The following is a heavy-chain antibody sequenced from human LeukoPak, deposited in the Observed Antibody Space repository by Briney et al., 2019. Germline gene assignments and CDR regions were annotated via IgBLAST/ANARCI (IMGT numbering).Heavy chain of an antibody. J-gene: IGHJ4*02. CDR3: ARHPYGDYEPLKIDS. V-gene: IGHV1-46*01. D-gene: IGHD4-17*01. CDR1: GYTFTSYY. CDR2: INPSGGST. Sequence: ASVRVSCKASGYTFTSYYMHWVRQAPGQGLEWMGIINPSGGSTSYAQKFRGRVTMTRDTSTSTVYMELSSLRSEDTAVYYCARHPYGDYEPLKIDSWGQGTLVTVSS.